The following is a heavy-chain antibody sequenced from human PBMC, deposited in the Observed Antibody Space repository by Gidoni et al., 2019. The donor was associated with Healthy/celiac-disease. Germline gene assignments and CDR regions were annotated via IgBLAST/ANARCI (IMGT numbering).Heavy chain of an antibody. D-gene: IGHD2-2*01. CDR1: GGTFSSYT. Sequence: QVQLVQSGAEVKKPGSSVNVSCKASGGTFSSYTISWVRQAPGQGLEWMGSIIPILGIANYAQKFQGRVTITADKSTSTAYMELSSLRSEDTAVYYCAREGRYCSSTSCEQIHAFDIWGQGTMVTVSS. V-gene: IGHV1-69*08. J-gene: IGHJ3*02. CDR2: IIPILGIA. CDR3: AREGRYCSSTSCEQIHAFDI.